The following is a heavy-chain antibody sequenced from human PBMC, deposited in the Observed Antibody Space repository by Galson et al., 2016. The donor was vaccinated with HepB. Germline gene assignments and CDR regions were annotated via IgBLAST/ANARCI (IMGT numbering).Heavy chain of an antibody. CDR1: GFTFSSYS. D-gene: IGHD6-6*01. CDR3: ARDLRRSSSSSDY. CDR2: ISSSSSYI. J-gene: IGHJ4*02. Sequence: SLRLSCAASGFTFSSYSMNWVRQAPGKGLEWVSSISSSSSYIYYADSVKGRFTISRDNAKNSLYLQMNRLRAEDTAVYYCARDLRRSSSSSDYWGQGTLVTVSS. V-gene: IGHV3-21*06.